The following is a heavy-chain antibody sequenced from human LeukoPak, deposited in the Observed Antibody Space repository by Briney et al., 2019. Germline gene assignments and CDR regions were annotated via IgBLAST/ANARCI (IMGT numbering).Heavy chain of an antibody. Sequence: SETLSLTCAVYGGSFSGYYWSWIRQPPGKGLEWIGEINHSGSTNYNPSLKSRVTISVDTSKNQLSLKLSSVTAADTAVYYCARAGTGTSFPYYYYMDVWGKGTTVTVSS. D-gene: IGHD1-1*01. CDR3: ARAGTGTSFPYYYYMDV. CDR1: GGSFSGYY. J-gene: IGHJ6*03. CDR2: INHSGST. V-gene: IGHV4-34*01.